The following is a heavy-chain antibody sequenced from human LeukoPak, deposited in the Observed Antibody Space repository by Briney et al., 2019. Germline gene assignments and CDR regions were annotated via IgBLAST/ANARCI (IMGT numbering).Heavy chain of an antibody. CDR1: GGSISSSSYY. V-gene: IGHV4-39*07. D-gene: IGHD3-22*01. J-gene: IGHJ3*02. Sequence: SETLSLTCTVSGGSISSSSYYWGWIRQPPGKGLEWIGSIYYSGSTYYNPSLKSRVTISVDTSKNQFSLKLSSVTAADTAVYYCAIIGVVISNAFDIWGQGTMVTVSS. CDR2: IYYSGST. CDR3: AIIGVVISNAFDI.